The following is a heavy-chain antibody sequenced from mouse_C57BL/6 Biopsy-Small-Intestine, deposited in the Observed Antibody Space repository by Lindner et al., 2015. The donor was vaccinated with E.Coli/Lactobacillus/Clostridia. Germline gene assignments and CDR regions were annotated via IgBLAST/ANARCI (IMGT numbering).Heavy chain of an antibody. CDR1: GDTLSNYG. Sequence: SVKVSCKTSGDTLSNYGISWVRQAPGQGLEWMEGHPTFGTEDYAQKFQGRVTITADDSTNTAYMELRSLRSEDTAVYFCAATGGGLYCSGGICSSGYFHYWGQGTLVTVSS. D-gene: IGHD3-1*01. CDR3: AATGGGLYCSGGICSSGYFHY. CDR2: GHPTFGTE. J-gene: IGHJ4*01. V-gene: IGHV1-81*01.